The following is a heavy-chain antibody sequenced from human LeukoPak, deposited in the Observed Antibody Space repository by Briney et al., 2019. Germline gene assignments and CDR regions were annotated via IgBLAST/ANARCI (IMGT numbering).Heavy chain of an antibody. CDR2: ISYDGSNK. V-gene: IGHV3-30*04. D-gene: IGHD5-12*01. J-gene: IGHJ4*02. CDR3: AKDASNIVATISLDY. CDR1: GFTFSSYA. Sequence: GGSLRLSCAASGFTFSSYAMHWVRQAPGKGLEWVAVISYDGSNKYYADSVKGRFTISRDNSKNTLYLQMNSLRAEDTAVYYCAKDASNIVATISLDYWGQGTLVTVSS.